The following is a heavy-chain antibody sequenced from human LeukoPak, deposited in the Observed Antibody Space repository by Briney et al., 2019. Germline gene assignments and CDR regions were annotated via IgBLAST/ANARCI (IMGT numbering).Heavy chain of an antibody. D-gene: IGHD3-10*01. CDR3: AADRAGSYLRFVY. Sequence: SVKVSCKASGFTFTSSVVQWVRQARGQRLEWIGWIVVGSGNTNYAQKFQERVTITRDMSTSTAYMELSGLRFEDTAVYYCAADRAGSYLRFVYWGQGTPVTVSS. J-gene: IGHJ4*02. CDR1: GFTFTSSV. V-gene: IGHV1-58*01. CDR2: IVVGSGNT.